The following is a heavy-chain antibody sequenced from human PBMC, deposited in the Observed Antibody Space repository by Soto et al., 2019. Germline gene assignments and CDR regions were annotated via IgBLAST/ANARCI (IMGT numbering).Heavy chain of an antibody. CDR1: GFTFSSYA. CDR2: IRGSGGST. Sequence: EVQLLESGGGLVQPGGSLRLSCAASGFTFSSYAMSWVRQAPGKGLEWVSSIRGSGGSTSYADSVKGRFTISRDNSRNTLYLQMNSLRAEDTALYFCAKHWRDGGYDSVTDAFDIWGQGTMVTVSS. V-gene: IGHV3-23*01. J-gene: IGHJ3*02. D-gene: IGHD5-12*01. CDR3: AKHWRDGGYDSVTDAFDI.